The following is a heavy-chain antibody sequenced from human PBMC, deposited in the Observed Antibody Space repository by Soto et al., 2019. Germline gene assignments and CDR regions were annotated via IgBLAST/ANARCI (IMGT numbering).Heavy chain of an antibody. CDR1: GFTFSGSA. D-gene: IGHD7-27*01. Sequence: EVQLVESGGGLVQPGGSLKLSCAASGFTFSGSAMHWVRQASGKGLEWVGRIRSKANSYATAYAASVKGRFTISRDDSRNKAYMQMNSLKTEDAAVYYCTRDALGYVDYWGQGTLVTVSS. J-gene: IGHJ4*02. CDR2: IRSKANSYAT. V-gene: IGHV3-73*01. CDR3: TRDALGYVDY.